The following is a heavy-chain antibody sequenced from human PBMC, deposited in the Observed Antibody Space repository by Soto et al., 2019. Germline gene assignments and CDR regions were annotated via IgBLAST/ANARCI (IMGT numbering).Heavy chain of an antibody. D-gene: IGHD3-22*01. Sequence: PGGSLRLSCAASGFTFSNAWISWVRQAPGKGLEWVGRIKSKTDGGTTDYAAPVKGRFTISRDDSKNTLYLQMNSLKTEDTAVYYCTTDLYYYDSSGYYYYFDYWGQGTLVTVSS. J-gene: IGHJ4*02. CDR2: IKSKTDGGTT. V-gene: IGHV3-15*01. CDR3: TTDLYYYDSSGYYYYFDY. CDR1: GFTFSNAW.